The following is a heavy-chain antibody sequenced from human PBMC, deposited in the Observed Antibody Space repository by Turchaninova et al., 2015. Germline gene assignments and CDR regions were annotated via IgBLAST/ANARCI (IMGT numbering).Heavy chain of an antibody. CDR3: ARLLGGSYRKEFDY. V-gene: IGHV4-38-2*01. CDR1: GYSISSGYY. J-gene: IGHJ4*02. Sequence: QVQLQESGPGLVKPSETLSLPCAVAGYSISSGYYWGWIRQPPGKGLEWIGSIYQSGSTYYNPSLKSRVTIAVDTSKNQFSLKLSSVTAADTAVYYCARLLGGSYRKEFDYWGQGTLVTVSS. CDR2: IYQSGST. D-gene: IGHD1-26*01.